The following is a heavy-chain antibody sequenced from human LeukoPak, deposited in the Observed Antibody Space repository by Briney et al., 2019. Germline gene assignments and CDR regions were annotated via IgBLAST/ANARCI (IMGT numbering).Heavy chain of an antibody. CDR3: AKDMTYYYDSSAQDY. D-gene: IGHD3-22*01. CDR2: ISWNSGSI. Sequence: PGGSLRLSCAASGFTFDDYAMHWVRQAPGKGLEWVSGISWNSGSIGYADSVKGRFTISRDNAKNSLYLQMNSLRAEDTALYYCAKDMTYYYDSSAQDYWGQGTLVTVSS. J-gene: IGHJ4*02. CDR1: GFTFDDYA. V-gene: IGHV3-9*01.